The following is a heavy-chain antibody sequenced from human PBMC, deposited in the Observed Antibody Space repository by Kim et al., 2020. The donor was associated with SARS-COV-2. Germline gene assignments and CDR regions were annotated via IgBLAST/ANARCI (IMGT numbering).Heavy chain of an antibody. J-gene: IGHJ4*02. CDR3: ARFDSGYDWGVFDY. Sequence: NPTLKSRVTISVDTYKNQFSLKLSSVTAADTAVYYCARFDSGYDWGVFDYWGQGTLVTVSS. V-gene: IGHV4-59*01. D-gene: IGHD5-12*01.